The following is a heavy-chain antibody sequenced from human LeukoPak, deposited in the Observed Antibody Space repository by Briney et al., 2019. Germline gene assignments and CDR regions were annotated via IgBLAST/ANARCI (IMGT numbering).Heavy chain of an antibody. CDR1: GFAFSSYA. J-gene: IGHJ4*02. V-gene: IGHV3-64*01. D-gene: IGHD6-19*01. CDR3: ARGWSRYSSGWKYYFDY. Sequence: GGSPRLSCAASGFAFSSYAMHWVRQAPGKGLEYVSAISSNGGSTYYANSVKGRFTISRDNSKNTLYLQMGSLRAEDMAVYYCARGWSRYSSGWKYYFDYWGQGTLVTVSS. CDR2: ISSNGGST.